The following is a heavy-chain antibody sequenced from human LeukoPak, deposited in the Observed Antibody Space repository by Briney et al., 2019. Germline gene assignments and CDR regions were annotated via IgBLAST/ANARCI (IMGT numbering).Heavy chain of an antibody. D-gene: IGHD4-17*01. CDR3: ARLSPETTGTGAFDY. CDR2: IYYNGST. CDR1: GGSISSFY. Sequence: SETLSLTCTVSGGSISSFYWNWIRQPPGRGLEWIGYIYYNGSTKYNPSLKSRVTISVDTPMHQFPLKLNSVTAADTAIYYCARLSPETTGTGAFDYWGQGTLVTVSS. V-gene: IGHV4-59*01. J-gene: IGHJ4*02.